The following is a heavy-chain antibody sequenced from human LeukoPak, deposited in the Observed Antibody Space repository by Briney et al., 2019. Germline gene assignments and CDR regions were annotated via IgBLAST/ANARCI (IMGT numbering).Heavy chain of an antibody. Sequence: SETLSLTCTVSGGSISSYYCSWIRQPPGKGLEWIAYIYYTGSTDHNPSLKSRITMSVDASKNQFSLKLSSVTAADTAVYYCARHSGGDYFDYWGQGTLVTVSS. D-gene: IGHD3-10*01. CDR1: GGSISSYY. J-gene: IGHJ4*02. CDR3: ARHSGGDYFDY. V-gene: IGHV4-59*08. CDR2: IYYTGST.